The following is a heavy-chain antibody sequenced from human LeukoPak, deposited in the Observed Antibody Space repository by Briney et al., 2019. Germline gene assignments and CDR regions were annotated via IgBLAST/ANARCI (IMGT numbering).Heavy chain of an antibody. CDR2: IYYSGST. CDR3: ARGGAGGRAFDI. D-gene: IGHD2-15*01. J-gene: IGHJ3*02. Sequence: PSETLSLTCTVSGGSISSSSYYWGWIRQPPGKGLEWIGSIYYSGSTYYNPSLKSRVTISVDTSKNQFSLQLKSVTPEDTAVYYCARGGAGGRAFDIWGQGTMVTVSS. V-gene: IGHV4-39*01. CDR1: GGSISSSSYY.